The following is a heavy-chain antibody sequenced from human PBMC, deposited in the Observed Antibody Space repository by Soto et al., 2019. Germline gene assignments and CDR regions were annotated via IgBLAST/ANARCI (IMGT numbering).Heavy chain of an antibody. CDR3: AHAYGGRSLY. J-gene: IGHJ4*02. Sequence: QITLKESGPTLVKPTQTLTLTCTFSGFSLPTDRVGVGWIRQPPGKALEWLAVIYWDDTKTYRPSLKSRLTINTDTSKKQVALTMTDMEHVATATYYCAHAYGGRSLYWGQGTLVTVSS. V-gene: IGHV2-5*02. D-gene: IGHD1-26*01. CDR2: IYWDDTK. CDR1: GFSLPTDRVG.